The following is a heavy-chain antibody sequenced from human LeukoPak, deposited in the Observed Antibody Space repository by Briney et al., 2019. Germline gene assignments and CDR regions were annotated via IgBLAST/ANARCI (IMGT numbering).Heavy chain of an antibody. CDR1: GFTFSSYW. CDR3: TSGGYYYDSSGPLRNWFDP. V-gene: IGHV3-74*01. Sequence: PGGSLRLSCAASGFTFSSYWMHWVRQAPGKGLVWVSRINSDGSSTSYADSVKGRFTISRDDSKNTLYLQMNSLKTEDTAVYYCTSGGYYYDSSGPLRNWFDPWGQGTLVTVSS. CDR2: INSDGSST. J-gene: IGHJ5*02. D-gene: IGHD3-22*01.